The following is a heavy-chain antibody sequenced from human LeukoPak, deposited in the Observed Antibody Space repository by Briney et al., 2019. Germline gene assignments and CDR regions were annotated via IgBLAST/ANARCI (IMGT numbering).Heavy chain of an antibody. CDR1: TFSSYA. J-gene: IGHJ4*02. Sequence: TFSSYAMSWVRQAPGKGLEWVXXISGSGGSTYYADSVKGRFTISRDNSKNTLYLQMNSLRAEDTAVYYCAKVKWDTAMVTEYYFDYWGQGTLVTVSS. V-gene: IGHV3-23*01. CDR3: AKVKWDTAMVTEYYFDY. D-gene: IGHD5-18*01. CDR2: ISGSGGST.